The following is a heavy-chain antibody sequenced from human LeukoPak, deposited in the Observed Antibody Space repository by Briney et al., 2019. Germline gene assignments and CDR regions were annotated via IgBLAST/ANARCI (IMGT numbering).Heavy chain of an antibody. J-gene: IGHJ6*02. CDR3: ARVPHRAPSGMDV. Sequence: SETLSLTCTVSGGSISSYYWSWIRQPPGKGLEWIGYIYYSGSTNYNPSLKSRVTISVDTSKNQFSLKLSSVTAADTAVYYCARVPHRAPSGMDVWGQGTRVTVSS. CDR2: IYYSGST. V-gene: IGHV4-59*01. CDR1: GGSISSYY.